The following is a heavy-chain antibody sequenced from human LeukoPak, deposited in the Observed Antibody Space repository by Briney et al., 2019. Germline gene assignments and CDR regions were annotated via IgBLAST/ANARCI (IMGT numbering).Heavy chain of an antibody. CDR3: ARGPVEAVFGVSTED. D-gene: IGHD3-10*01. CDR1: GYTLTSYY. Sequence: ASVKVSCKASGYTLTSYYMHWVRQAPGQGLEWMGIINPSDGDKSYAQKFRGRVSMTRDTSISTAYMELSSLRSEDTAVYYCARGPVEAVFGVSTEDWGQGTTVTVSS. CDR2: INPSDGDK. J-gene: IGHJ6*02. V-gene: IGHV1-46*01.